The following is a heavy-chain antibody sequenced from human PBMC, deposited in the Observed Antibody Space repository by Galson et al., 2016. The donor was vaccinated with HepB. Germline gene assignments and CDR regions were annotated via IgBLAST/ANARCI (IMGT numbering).Heavy chain of an antibody. D-gene: IGHD5-12*01. CDR2: INPNNAAT. Sequence: SVKVSCKASGYTFTDYYIHWVRQAPGQGLEWMGWINPNNAATNSAQKFQGRVTMTRDTSITAAYMALSRLRSVDTAVYFCARVNSGYDNWGQGTLVTVSS. CDR3: ARVNSGYDN. J-gene: IGHJ4*02. CDR1: GYTFTDYY. V-gene: IGHV1-2*02.